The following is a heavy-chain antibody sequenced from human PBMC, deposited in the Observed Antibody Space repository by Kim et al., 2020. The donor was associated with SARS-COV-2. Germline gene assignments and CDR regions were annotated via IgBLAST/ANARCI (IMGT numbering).Heavy chain of an antibody. J-gene: IGHJ3*02. CDR3: ARRSENLAFDI. Sequence: GGSLRLSCAASGFIFDDSAMHWVRQAPGKGLEWVSGISWNSVTMIYAESVKGRFSISRDNAKNSLYLQMNSLRTEDTALYYCARRSENLAFDIWGEGPLVT. CDR1: GFIFDDSA. V-gene: IGHV3-9*01. CDR2: ISWNSVTM.